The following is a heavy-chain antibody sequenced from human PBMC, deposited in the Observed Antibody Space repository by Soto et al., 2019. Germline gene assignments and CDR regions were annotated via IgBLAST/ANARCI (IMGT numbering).Heavy chain of an antibody. D-gene: IGHD3-22*01. V-gene: IGHV4-34*01. J-gene: IGHJ4*02. CDR1: GGSFSGYY. CDR2: INHSGST. CDR3: ARVGPYYYDSSGYGYFDY. Sequence: SETLSLTXAVYGGSFSGYYWSWIRQPPGKGLEWIGEINHSGSTNYNPSLKSRVTISVDTSRNQFSLKLRSVTAADTAVYYCARVGPYYYDSSGYGYFDYWGQGTLVTVSS.